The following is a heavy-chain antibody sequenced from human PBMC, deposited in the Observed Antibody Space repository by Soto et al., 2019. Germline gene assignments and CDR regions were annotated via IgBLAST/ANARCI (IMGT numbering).Heavy chain of an antibody. Sequence: PGGSLRLSCAASGLTFSSHAMSWVRQAPGKGLEWVSVISNSGGAIHYANSVKGRFTISRDNSKNTLYLQMNSLRAEDTAVYYCAKDEPYSSRNFGMDAWGQGTTVTVSS. CDR1: GLTFSSHA. D-gene: IGHD4-4*01. V-gene: IGHV3-23*01. CDR3: AKDEPYSSRNFGMDA. CDR2: ISNSGGAI. J-gene: IGHJ6*02.